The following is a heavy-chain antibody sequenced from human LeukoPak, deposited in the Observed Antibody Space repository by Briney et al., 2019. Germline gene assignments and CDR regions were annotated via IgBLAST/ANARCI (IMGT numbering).Heavy chain of an antibody. CDR1: GYTFSHYA. CDR3: SRVGARGISAFDI. J-gene: IGHJ3*02. V-gene: IGHV1-3*04. CDR2: INSDNGNA. Sequence: ASVKVSCKASGYTFSHYAIHWVRQAPGHRLEWMGWINSDNGNAKYSQNFQDRVTLTRDTSANIAYMDLSSLRSEDTAVYYCSRVGARGISAFDIWGQGTMVTVSS. D-gene: IGHD3-3*02.